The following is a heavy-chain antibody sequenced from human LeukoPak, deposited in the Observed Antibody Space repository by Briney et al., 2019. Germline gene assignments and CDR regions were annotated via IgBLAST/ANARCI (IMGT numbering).Heavy chain of an antibody. CDR2: IHYSDSSN. CDR3: ASRYCSSSSCHPIGGY. CDR1: GASIISSSYY. J-gene: IGHJ1*01. D-gene: IGHD2-15*01. V-gene: IGHV4-39*01. Sequence: SETLSLTCTVSGASIISSSYYWGWIRQPPGKGLEWIGSIHYSDSSNYNPSYNPSLKSRVTISVDTSKNQFSLKLSSVTAADTAVYYCASRYCSSSSCHPIGGYWGQGTQATLSS.